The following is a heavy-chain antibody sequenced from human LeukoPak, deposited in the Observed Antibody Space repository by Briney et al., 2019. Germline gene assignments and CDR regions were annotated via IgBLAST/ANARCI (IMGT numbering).Heavy chain of an antibody. CDR1: GGSINNYY. Sequence: SETLSLTCSVSGGSINNYYWNWIRQPPGKGLEWIGYIYYSGSTRYNPSLQSRVSMSIGTSKTQFSLKLDSVTAADTAVYYCARRLRLKNPGGDAFDIWGQGTVVTVSS. CDR3: ARRLRLKNPGGDAFDI. V-gene: IGHV4-59*08. J-gene: IGHJ3*02. CDR2: IYYSGST. D-gene: IGHD5/OR15-5a*01.